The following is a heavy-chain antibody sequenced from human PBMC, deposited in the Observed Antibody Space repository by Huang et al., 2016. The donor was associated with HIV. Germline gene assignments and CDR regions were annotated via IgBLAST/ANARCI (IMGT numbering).Heavy chain of an antibody. CDR2: SSPSYGYT. J-gene: IGHJ6*02. D-gene: IGHD4-17*01. CDR1: GYTFISYG. Sequence: QVQLVQSGAEVKKPGASVKVSCRASGYTFISYGITWVRQDPGQGLEWMGGSSPSYGYTNYAQQFQGRVTMTTDTSTNTVYMEVRSLRSDDTAVYYCARDLGTTVVPDGMDVWGQGTTVTVSS. CDR3: ARDLGTTVVPDGMDV. V-gene: IGHV1-18*04.